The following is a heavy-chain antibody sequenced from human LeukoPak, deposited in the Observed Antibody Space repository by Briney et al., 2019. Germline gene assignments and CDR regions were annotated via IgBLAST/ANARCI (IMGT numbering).Heavy chain of an antibody. V-gene: IGHV3-30*10. CDR3: ARLAAASPGY. Sequence: GGSLRLSCATSGFPFVAYALHWVRQAPGKGLEWVAVISSDTTNKYYMDSVKGRFTISRDNSKNTLYLQMDSLRLEDTAVYYCARLAAASPGYWGQGTLVTVSS. D-gene: IGHD3-16*01. J-gene: IGHJ4*02. CDR2: ISSDTTNK. CDR1: GFPFVAYA.